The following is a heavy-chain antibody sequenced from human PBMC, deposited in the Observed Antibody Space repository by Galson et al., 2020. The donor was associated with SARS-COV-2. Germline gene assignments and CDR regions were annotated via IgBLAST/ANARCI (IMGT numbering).Heavy chain of an antibody. D-gene: IGHD3-22*01. CDR2: IYPGNSDT. J-gene: IGHJ3*02. V-gene: IGHV5-51*01. CDR1: GYSFTSYW. CDR3: VRWGNYFDSSYRHDDAFDI. Sequence: GESLKISCKGSGYSFTSYWIAWVRQKPGKGLELMAIIYPGNSDTKYSPSFQGQVTISADKSVTTAYLQWRSLEASDTAMFYCVRWGNYFDSSYRHDDAFDIWGQGTMVTVSP.